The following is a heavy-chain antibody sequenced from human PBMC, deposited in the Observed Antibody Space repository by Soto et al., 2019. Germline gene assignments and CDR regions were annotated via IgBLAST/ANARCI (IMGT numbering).Heavy chain of an antibody. CDR1: GFTFSSYS. Sequence: GGSLRLSCAASGFTFSSYSMNWVRQAPGKGLEWVSSISSSSSYIYYADSVKGRFTISRDNAKNSLYLQMNSLRAEDTAVYYCARGIAARLPVYYYYGMDVWGQGTTVTVSS. V-gene: IGHV3-21*01. D-gene: IGHD6-6*01. J-gene: IGHJ6*02. CDR2: ISSSSSYI. CDR3: ARGIAARLPVYYYYGMDV.